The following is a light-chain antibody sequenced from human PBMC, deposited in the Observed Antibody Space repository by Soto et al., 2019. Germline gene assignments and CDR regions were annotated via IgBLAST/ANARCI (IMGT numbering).Light chain of an antibody. CDR3: KSYAGSNTYV. CDR2: EVV. V-gene: IGLV2-8*01. Sequence: QSVLTQPPFASGSPGQPVTISCTGAQNDIGVYDFVSWYQHHPGKAPRLIIYEVVQRPSGVPDRFSGSKSGNTASLTVSGLQAADEADYFCKSYAGSNTYVFGSGTKSPS. CDR1: QNDIGVYDF. J-gene: IGLJ1*01.